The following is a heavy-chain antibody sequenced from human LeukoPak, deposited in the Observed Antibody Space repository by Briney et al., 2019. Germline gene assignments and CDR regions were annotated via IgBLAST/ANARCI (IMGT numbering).Heavy chain of an antibody. V-gene: IGHV4-4*07. CDR2: IYTSGST. Sequence: PSETLSLTCTVSGGSISSYYWSWIRQPAGKGLEWIGRIYTSGSTNYNPSLKSRVTMSVDTSKNQFSLKLSPVTAADTAVYYCARGVDEDSSGYLFDYWGQGTLVTVSS. CDR1: GGSISSYY. J-gene: IGHJ4*02. CDR3: ARGVDEDSSGYLFDY. D-gene: IGHD3-22*01.